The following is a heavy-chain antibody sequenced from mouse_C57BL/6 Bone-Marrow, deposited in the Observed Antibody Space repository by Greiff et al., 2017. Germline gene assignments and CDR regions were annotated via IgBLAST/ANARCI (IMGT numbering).Heavy chain of an antibody. CDR1: GFTFTDYY. Sequence: VQLQQSGAELVRPGASVKLSCTASGFTFTDYYMHWVKQRPEQGLEWIGWIDPESGGTNYASKFQGKATLTADTSSSTAYLQLSSLTSEDTAVYYCTREVDYDGRDYGGQGTRVTVSA. D-gene: IGHD2-4*01. V-gene: IGHV14-4*01. CDR2: IDPESGGT. CDR3: TREVDYDGRDY. J-gene: IGHJ3*01.